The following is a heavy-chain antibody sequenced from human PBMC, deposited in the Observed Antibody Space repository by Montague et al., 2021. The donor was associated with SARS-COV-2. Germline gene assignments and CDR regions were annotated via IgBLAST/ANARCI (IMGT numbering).Heavy chain of an antibody. J-gene: IGHJ6*02. V-gene: IGHV6-1*01. D-gene: IGHD3-10*01. CDR2: SYYRFRWYS. CDR3: ARGIWASGMDV. CDR1: GDSVSSISLA. Sequence: CAISGDSVSSISLARNWIRQSPSRRPERLARSYYRFRWYSDYAVSVRSRITINPDTSKNQFSLQLNSVTPEDTAVYYCARGIWASGMDVWGQGTTVTVSS.